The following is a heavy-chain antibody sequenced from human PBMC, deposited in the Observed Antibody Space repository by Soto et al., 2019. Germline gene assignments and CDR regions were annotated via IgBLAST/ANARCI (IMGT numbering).Heavy chain of an antibody. J-gene: IGHJ4*02. CDR3: ARERGLWFGELPVTVDY. V-gene: IGHV3-33*01. Sequence: QVQLVESGGGVVQPGRPLRLSCAASGFTFSSYGMHWVRQAPGKGLEWVAVIWYDGSNKYYADSVKGRFTISRDNSKNTLYLQMNSLRAEDTAVYYCARERGLWFGELPVTVDYWGQGTLVTVSS. D-gene: IGHD3-10*01. CDR2: IWYDGSNK. CDR1: GFTFSSYG.